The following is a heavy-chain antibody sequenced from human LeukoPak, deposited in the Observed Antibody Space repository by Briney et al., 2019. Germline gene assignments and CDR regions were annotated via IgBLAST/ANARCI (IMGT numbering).Heavy chain of an antibody. CDR1: RFTFSSYA. J-gene: IGHJ4*02. Sequence: PGGSLRLSCAASRFTFSSYAMHWVRQAPGKGLEWVAVISYDGSNKYYADSVKGRFTISRDNSKNTLYLQMNSLRAEDTAVYYCATGFQYDILTGYYDYWGQGTLVTVSS. V-gene: IGHV3-30*04. CDR3: ATGFQYDILTGYYDY. D-gene: IGHD3-9*01. CDR2: ISYDGSNK.